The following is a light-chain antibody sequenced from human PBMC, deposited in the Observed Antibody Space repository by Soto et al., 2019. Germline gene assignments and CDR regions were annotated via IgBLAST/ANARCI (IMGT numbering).Light chain of an antibody. J-gene: IGKJ1*01. V-gene: IGKV3-11*01. CDR2: DAS. Sequence: EIVLTQSPATLSLSPGERATLSFRASQSVSSYLAWYQQKPGQAPRLLIYDASNRATGIPARFSGSGSGTDFTLTISSLEPEDFALYYCQQYGSSPPTFGQGTKVDI. CDR1: QSVSSY. CDR3: QQYGSSPPT.